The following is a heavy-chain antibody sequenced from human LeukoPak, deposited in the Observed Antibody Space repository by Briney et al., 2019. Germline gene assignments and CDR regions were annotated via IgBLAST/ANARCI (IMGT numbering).Heavy chain of an antibody. V-gene: IGHV3-21*01. CDR2: ISSSSSYI. D-gene: IGHD2-2*01. Sequence: GGSLRLSCAASGFTFSSHSMNWVRQAPGKGLEWVSSISSSSSYIYYADSVKGRFTISRDNAKNSLYLQMNSLRAEDTAVYYCARDSVVVPAAPLGYWGQGTLVTVSS. J-gene: IGHJ4*02. CDR1: GFTFSSHS. CDR3: ARDSVVVPAAPLGY.